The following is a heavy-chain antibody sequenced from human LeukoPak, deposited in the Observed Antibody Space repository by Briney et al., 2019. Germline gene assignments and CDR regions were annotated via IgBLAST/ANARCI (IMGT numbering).Heavy chain of an antibody. CDR3: ARRRGLNPVAELNQRFDP. V-gene: IGHV1-18*01. CDR1: GYTFTSYG. Sequence: GASVKVSCKASGYTFTSYGISWVRQAPGQGLEWMGWISAYNGNTNYAQKLQGRVTMTTDTSTSTAYMELRSLRSDDTAVYYCARRRGLNPVAELNQRFDPWGQGTLVTVSS. J-gene: IGHJ5*02. D-gene: IGHD6-19*01. CDR2: ISAYNGNT.